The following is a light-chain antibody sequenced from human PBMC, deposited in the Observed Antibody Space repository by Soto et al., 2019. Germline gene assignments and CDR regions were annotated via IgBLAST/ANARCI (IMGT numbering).Light chain of an antibody. Sequence: DIQMTQSPSSLSASVGDRVTITCRASQSVSSYLNWYQHKPGKDPKLLIYAESSLQSGVPSSFSGSGSVTYFTLTSSSLQPEDFATYYCQQSDKTPPTFGGGTKVEIK. CDR1: QSVSSY. CDR2: AES. J-gene: IGKJ4*01. V-gene: IGKV1-39*01. CDR3: QQSDKTPPT.